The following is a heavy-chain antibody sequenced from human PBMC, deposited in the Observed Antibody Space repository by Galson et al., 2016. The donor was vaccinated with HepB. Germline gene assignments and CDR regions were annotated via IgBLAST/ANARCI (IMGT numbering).Heavy chain of an antibody. V-gene: IGHV4-4*02. CDR1: GGPITTNNW. Sequence: LSLTCTVSGGPITTNNWWSWVRQSPEKGLEWIGEIYHGGSTNKNPSLKSRVTMLVDKATNQFSLKLNSVTTADTAVYYCARGGHYGGFDTWGQGTLVTVSS. J-gene: IGHJ5*02. CDR3: ARGGHYGGFDT. CDR2: IYHGGST. D-gene: IGHD3-16*01.